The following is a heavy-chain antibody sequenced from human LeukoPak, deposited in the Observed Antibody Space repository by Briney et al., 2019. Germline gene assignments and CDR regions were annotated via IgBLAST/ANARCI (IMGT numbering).Heavy chain of an antibody. J-gene: IGHJ6*03. CDR1: GFTFSDHY. Sequence: GGSLRLSCAASGFTFSDHYMDWVRQAPGKGLEWVGRSRNKANSYITDYAASVMGRFTISRDDSKNSLYLQINSLKPEDTAVYYCAGGPYYDILTGYYRSRYNYYYYYMDVWGKGTTVTISS. CDR3: AGGPYYDILTGYYRSRYNYYYYYMDV. D-gene: IGHD3-9*01. V-gene: IGHV3-72*01. CDR2: SRNKANSYIT.